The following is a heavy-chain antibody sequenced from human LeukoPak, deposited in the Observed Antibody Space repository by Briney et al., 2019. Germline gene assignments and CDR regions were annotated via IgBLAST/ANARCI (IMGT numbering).Heavy chain of an antibody. J-gene: IGHJ6*02. CDR2: INHSGST. D-gene: IGHD6-13*01. CDR1: GGSFSGYY. Sequence: PSETLSLTCAVYGGSFSGYYWSWIRQPPGKGLEWIGEINHSGSTNYNPSLKSRVTISVDTSKNQFSLKLSSVTAADTAVYYCAPPMETVPWYSLGVWGQGTTVTVSS. CDR3: APPMETVPWYSLGV. V-gene: IGHV4-34*01.